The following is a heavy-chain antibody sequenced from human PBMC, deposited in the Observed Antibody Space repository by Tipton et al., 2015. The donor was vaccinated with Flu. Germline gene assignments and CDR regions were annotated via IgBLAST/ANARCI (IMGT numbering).Heavy chain of an antibody. D-gene: IGHD5-18*01. Sequence: TLSLTCAVYGGSFSNYYWSWIRQPPGKGLEWIGEINHSGSTNYNPSLKSRVTISVDTSKNQFSLKLSSVTAADTAVYYCARGASGYSYGWGQGTLVTVSS. CDR2: INHSGST. V-gene: IGHV4-34*01. CDR3: ARGASGYSYG. CDR1: GGSFSNYY. J-gene: IGHJ4*02.